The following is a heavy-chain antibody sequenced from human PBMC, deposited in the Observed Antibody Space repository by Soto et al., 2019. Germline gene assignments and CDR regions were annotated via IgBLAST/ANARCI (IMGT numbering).Heavy chain of an antibody. D-gene: IGHD3-22*01. CDR2: IWYDGSKK. J-gene: IGHJ4*02. Sequence: QVQLVESGGGVVQPGRSLRLSCGASGLTFSNYGMHWVRQAPGKGLEWVALIWYDGSKKDYVDSVKGRFTISRDNSKNTLYLQMNSLRDEDTAVYYCASYYYDTSGYGTASGLGFYFDYWGQGTLVTVSS. CDR1: GLTFSNYG. V-gene: IGHV3-33*01. CDR3: ASYYYDTSGYGTASGLGFYFDY.